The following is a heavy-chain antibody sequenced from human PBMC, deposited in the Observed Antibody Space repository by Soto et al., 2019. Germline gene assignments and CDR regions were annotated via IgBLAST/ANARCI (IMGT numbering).Heavy chain of an antibody. J-gene: IGHJ6*02. CDR3: ARDRIAARFYYYYYGMDV. D-gene: IGHD6-6*01. CDR2: ISHDGSNK. CDR1: GFTFSSYA. Sequence: GGSLRLSCAASGFTFSSYAMHWARQAPGKGQEWVAVISHDGSNKYYADSVKGRFTISRDNSKDTLYLQMNSLRAEDTAVYYCARDRIAARFYYYYYGMDVWGQGTTVTVSS. V-gene: IGHV3-30-3*01.